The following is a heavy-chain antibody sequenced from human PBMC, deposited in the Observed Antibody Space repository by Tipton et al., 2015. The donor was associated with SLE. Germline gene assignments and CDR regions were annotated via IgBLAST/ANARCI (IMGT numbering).Heavy chain of an antibody. Sequence: GSLRLSCAATGFTVTTNYMSWVRQAPGKGLEWASVIYSGGSTYYADSVKGRFTISRDNSENTVFLQMTSLRTEDTAVYYCAREVYSGSYYYYYGMDVWGQGTTVTISS. D-gene: IGHD3-10*01. CDR3: AREVYSGSYYYYYGMDV. CDR1: GFTVTTNY. CDR2: IYSGGST. V-gene: IGHV3-53*05. J-gene: IGHJ6*02.